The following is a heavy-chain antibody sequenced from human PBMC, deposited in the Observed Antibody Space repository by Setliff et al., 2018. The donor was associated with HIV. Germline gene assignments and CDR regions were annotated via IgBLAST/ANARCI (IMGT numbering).Heavy chain of an antibody. CDR3: ARDGPLEGSYRYYYYYMDV. V-gene: IGHV4-39*07. CDR2: VYNSGIT. CDR1: GGSVSSPSYY. Sequence: PSETLSLTCAVSGGSVSSPSYYWGWIRQPPGKGLEWIGSVYNSGITFKNPSLKSRVSISVDRSGNQFSLRLSSVTAADTAVYYCARDGPLEGSYRYYYYYMDVWGKGTTVTVSS. J-gene: IGHJ6*03. D-gene: IGHD3-10*01.